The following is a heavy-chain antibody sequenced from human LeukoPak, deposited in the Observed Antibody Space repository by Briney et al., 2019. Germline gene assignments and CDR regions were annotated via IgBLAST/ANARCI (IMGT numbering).Heavy chain of an antibody. CDR3: AKDNRRHYTSGPNPDSLH. V-gene: IGHV3-9*01. Sequence: GGSLRLSCAGSGFTFNNYAMHWVRQPPGKGLEWVSGISWNSGSIDYADSVKGRFTISRDNAKNSLYLQMNSLRVEDTAFYYCAKDNRRHYTSGPNPDSLHWGQGALVTVSS. CDR1: GFTFNNYA. CDR2: ISWNSGSI. D-gene: IGHD6-19*01. J-gene: IGHJ4*02.